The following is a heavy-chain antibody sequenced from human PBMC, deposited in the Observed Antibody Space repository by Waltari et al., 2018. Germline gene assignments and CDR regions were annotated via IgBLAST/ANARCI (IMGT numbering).Heavy chain of an antibody. Sequence: QVQLQQWGAGLLKPSETLSLTCAVYGGSFSGYYWSWIRQTPGKGLEWIGEINHSGSTNYNPSLKSRVTISVDTSKNQFSLKLSSVTAADTAVYYCARGRPSRLGHYYYYMDVWGKGTTVTVSS. CDR1: GGSFSGYY. J-gene: IGHJ6*03. V-gene: IGHV4-34*01. CDR2: INHSGST. D-gene: IGHD7-27*01. CDR3: ARGRPSRLGHYYYYMDV.